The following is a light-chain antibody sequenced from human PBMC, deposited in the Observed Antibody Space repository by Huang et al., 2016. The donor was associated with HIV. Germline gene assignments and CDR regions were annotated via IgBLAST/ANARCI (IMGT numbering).Light chain of an antibody. CDR3: QQYFSTPLT. V-gene: IGKV4-1*01. CDR2: WSS. CDR1: QSLLYSSNNNNY. Sequence: IVVTQYPDSLAVSLGERAAINCKSSQSLLYSSNNNNYLAWYQQQTGQSPALRIYWSSTPASGVPDRFHGSGSGTDFTRTINSLQTEDVALYYCQQYFSTPLTFGGGTKVDIK. J-gene: IGKJ4*01.